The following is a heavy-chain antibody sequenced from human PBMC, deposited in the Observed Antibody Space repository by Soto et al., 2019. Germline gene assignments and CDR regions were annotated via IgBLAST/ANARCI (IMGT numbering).Heavy chain of an antibody. CDR3: ARVPNDRMGWFDP. Sequence: QVQLVQSGVEVKKPGASVKVSCKASGYTFTSYGISWVRQAPGQGLEWMAWISAYNGNTKYAHKVQGRVTMTTDTSTSTAYMELRSLRSNGTTVDYCARVPNDRMGWFDPLGQGTLVTVSS. V-gene: IGHV1-18*01. CDR1: GYTFTSYG. D-gene: IGHD3-22*01. J-gene: IGHJ5*02. CDR2: ISAYNGNT.